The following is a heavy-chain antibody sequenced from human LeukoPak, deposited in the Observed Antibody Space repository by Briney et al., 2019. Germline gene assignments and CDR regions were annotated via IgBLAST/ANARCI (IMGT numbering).Heavy chain of an antibody. CDR3: AKTVVVTANPRAFDI. CDR1: GFTLSRYW. Sequence: GGSLRLSCAASGFTLSRYWMSWVRQAPGKGLEWVANIKQDGSEKYYVDSVKGRFTISRDNSKKTVFLQMNSLRADDTAVYYCAKTVVVTANPRAFDIWGQGTMVTVSS. J-gene: IGHJ3*02. CDR2: IKQDGSEK. D-gene: IGHD2-21*02. V-gene: IGHV3-7*03.